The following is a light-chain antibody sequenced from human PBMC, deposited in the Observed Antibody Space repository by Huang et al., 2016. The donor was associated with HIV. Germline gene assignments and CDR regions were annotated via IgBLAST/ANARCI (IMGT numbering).Light chain of an antibody. CDR2: AAS. Sequence: DIQMTQSPSSLSAFVGDRVNITCRASQSISRYLNWYQQKPGKAPKHLIYAASSLQRGVPARFGGSGSGTDFTLTISSLQPEDFAGYYCQQSYNTLFTFGPGTKVDIK. V-gene: IGKV1-39*01. CDR1: QSISRY. J-gene: IGKJ3*01. CDR3: QQSYNTLFT.